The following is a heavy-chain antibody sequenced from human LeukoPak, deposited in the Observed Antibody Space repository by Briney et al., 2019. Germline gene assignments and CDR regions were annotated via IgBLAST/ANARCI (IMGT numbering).Heavy chain of an antibody. J-gene: IGHJ4*02. D-gene: IGHD3-10*01. Sequence: GGSLRLSCAASGFTFSSYSMNWVRQAPGKGLEWVSYISSSSSTIYYADSVKGRFTISRDNAKNSLYLQMNSLRAEDTAVYYCARTPGRGGLNYFDYWGQGTLVTVSS. CDR2: ISSSSSTI. V-gene: IGHV3-48*01. CDR1: GFTFSSYS. CDR3: ARTPGRGGLNYFDY.